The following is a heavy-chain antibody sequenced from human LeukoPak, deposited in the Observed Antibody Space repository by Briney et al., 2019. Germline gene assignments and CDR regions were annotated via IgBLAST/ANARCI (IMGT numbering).Heavy chain of an antibody. CDR1: GGSISSSSYY. CDR3: ARPTLYGSYYYGMDV. CDR2: IYYSGST. D-gene: IGHD3-16*01. J-gene: IGHJ6*02. V-gene: IGHV4-39*01. Sequence: PSETLSLTCTVSGGSISSSSYYWGWLRQPPGKGLEWIGSIYYSGSTYYNPSLKSRVTISVDTSKNQFSLKLSSVTAADTAVYYCARPTLYGSYYYGMDVWGQGTTVTVSS.